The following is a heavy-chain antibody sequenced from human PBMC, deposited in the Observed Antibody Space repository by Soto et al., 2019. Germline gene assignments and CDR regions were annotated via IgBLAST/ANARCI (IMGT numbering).Heavy chain of an antibody. CDR3: ARERASGYSVPYYYYYGMDV. D-gene: IGHD5-18*01. CDR2: ISAYNGNT. V-gene: IGHV1-18*01. Sequence: ASVKVSCKASGYTFTSYGISWVRQSPGQGLEWMGWISAYNGNTNYAQKLQGRVTMTTDTSTSTAYMELRSLRSDDTAVYYCARERASGYSVPYYYYYGMDVWGQGTTVTVSS. J-gene: IGHJ6*02. CDR1: GYTFTSYG.